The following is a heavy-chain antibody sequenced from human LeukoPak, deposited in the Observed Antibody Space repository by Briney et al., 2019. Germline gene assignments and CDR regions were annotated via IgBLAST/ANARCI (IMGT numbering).Heavy chain of an antibody. D-gene: IGHD3-10*01. Sequence: GGSLRLSCAASGFTFSSYAMSWVRQAPGKGLEWVSGISGSSGSTDYADSVKGRFTISRDNSKNTLYLQMNSLRAEDTAVYYCAKDHEYYYGSGSYYPGGCDYWGQGTLVTVSS. CDR3: AKDHEYYYGSGSYYPGGCDY. CDR1: GFTFSSYA. V-gene: IGHV3-23*01. CDR2: ISGSSGST. J-gene: IGHJ4*02.